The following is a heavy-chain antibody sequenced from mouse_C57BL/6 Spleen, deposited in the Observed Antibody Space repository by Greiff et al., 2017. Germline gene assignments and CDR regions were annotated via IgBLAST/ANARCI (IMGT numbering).Heavy chain of an antibody. CDR2: ISSGSSTN. J-gene: IGHJ4*01. Sequence: EVKLVESGGGLVKPGGSLKLSCAASGFTFSDYGMHWVRQAPGKGLEWVAYISSGSSTNYYADNVKGGFTISRDNAKNTLFLQMTRLSSEDTARYYCARSLHGFYAIDYWGQGTSVTVSS. CDR1: GFTFSDYG. D-gene: IGHD2-1*01. V-gene: IGHV5-17*01. CDR3: ARSLHGFYAIDY.